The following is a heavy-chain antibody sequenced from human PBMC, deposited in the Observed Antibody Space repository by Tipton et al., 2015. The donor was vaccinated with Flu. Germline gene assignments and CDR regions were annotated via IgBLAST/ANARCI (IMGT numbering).Heavy chain of an antibody. V-gene: IGHV3-9*01. Sequence: RSLRLSCAASGFTFDDYAMHWVRQAPGKGLEWVSGISWNSGSIGYADSVKGRFTISRDNAKNSLYLQMNSLRAEDTAVYYCASLYPSINAFDIWGQGTMVTVSS. CDR3: ASLYPSINAFDI. CDR2: ISWNSGSI. D-gene: IGHD2-21*01. J-gene: IGHJ3*02. CDR1: GFTFDDYA.